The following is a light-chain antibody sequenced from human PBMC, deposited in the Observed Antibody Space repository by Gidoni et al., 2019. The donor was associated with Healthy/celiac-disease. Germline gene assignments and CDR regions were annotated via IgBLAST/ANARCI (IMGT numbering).Light chain of an antibody. J-gene: IGKJ1*01. CDR2: DAS. Sequence: DIQMTQSPSTLSASVGDRVPITCRASQSISSWLAWYQQKPGKAPKLLIYDASSLESGVPSRFSGSGSGTEFTLTISSPQPDDFATYYCQQYNSYSQTFGQGTKVEIK. CDR1: QSISSW. V-gene: IGKV1-5*01. CDR3: QQYNSYSQT.